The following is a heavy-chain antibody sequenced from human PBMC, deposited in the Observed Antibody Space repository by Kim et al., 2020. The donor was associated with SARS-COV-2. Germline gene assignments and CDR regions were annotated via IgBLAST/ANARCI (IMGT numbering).Heavy chain of an antibody. CDR2: IYYSGRT. D-gene: IGHD3-10*01. V-gene: IGHV4-61*01. CDR3: ARGAYCGSGSYNGLDV. J-gene: IGHJ6*02. CDR1: GGSVSSVRYY. Sequence: SETLSLTCTVSGGSVSSVRYYWSWIRQSPGKGLEWIGNIYYSGRTDYNPSLKSRVTLSGDTSKNQLSLKLSSVTAADTAVYYCARGAYCGSGSYNGLDVWGQGTTVIVSS.